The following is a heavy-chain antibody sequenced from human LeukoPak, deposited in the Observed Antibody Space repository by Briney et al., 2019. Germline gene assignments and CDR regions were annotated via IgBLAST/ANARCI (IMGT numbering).Heavy chain of an antibody. CDR1: GDSVSSNSAA. D-gene: IGHD3-22*01. CDR3: ARAYLLYDSSGYYYDAFDI. Sequence: SQTLSLTCAISGDSVSSNSAAWNWIRQSPSRGLEWLGRTYYRSKWYNDYAVSVKSRITINPDTSKNQFSLQLNSVTPENTAVYYCARAYLLYDSSGYYYDAFDIWGQGTMVTVSS. V-gene: IGHV6-1*01. CDR2: TYYRSKWYN. J-gene: IGHJ3*02.